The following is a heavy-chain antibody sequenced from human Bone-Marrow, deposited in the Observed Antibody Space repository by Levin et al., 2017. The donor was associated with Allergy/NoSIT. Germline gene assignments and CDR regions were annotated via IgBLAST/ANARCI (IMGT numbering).Heavy chain of an antibody. J-gene: IGHJ4*02. V-gene: IGHV4-34*01. CDR3: ATLAVSFDY. CDR2: INHSGST. CDR1: GGSFSGYY. Sequence: SQTLSLTCAVYGGSFSGYYWSWIRQPPGKGLEWIGEINHSGSTNYNPSLKSRVTISVDTSKNQFSLKLSSVTAADTAVYYCATLAVSFDYWGQGTLVTVSS. D-gene: IGHD3-10*01.